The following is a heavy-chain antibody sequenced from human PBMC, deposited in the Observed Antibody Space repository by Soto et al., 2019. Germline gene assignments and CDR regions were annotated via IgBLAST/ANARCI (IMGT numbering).Heavy chain of an antibody. CDR3: ARRRDSSTSGDFDY. V-gene: IGHV3-23*01. J-gene: IGHJ4*02. CDR2: INPIGSYT. D-gene: IGHD6-6*01. CDR1: GFTFSRSA. Sequence: GGSLRLSCAAYGFTFSRSAMCWFRQAPGQGLEWVSGINPIGSYTIYADSVKGRFTISRDNSQNALYLQMSSLRAADTAAYYCARRRDSSTSGDFDYLSQRTLVTVSS.